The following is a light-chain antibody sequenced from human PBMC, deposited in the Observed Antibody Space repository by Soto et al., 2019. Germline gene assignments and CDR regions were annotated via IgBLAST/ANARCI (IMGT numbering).Light chain of an antibody. Sequence: DIQMTQSPSPLSASIVDIVTISFRASQSIDNWLAWYQQKPGKAPQLLIYDASRVKTGVPSRFTASGSGTEFTLTINTLQADDSATYFCQHYNGYPYTFGPGTKVDIK. CDR3: QHYNGYPYT. V-gene: IGKV1-5*01. J-gene: IGKJ2*01. CDR2: DAS. CDR1: QSIDNW.